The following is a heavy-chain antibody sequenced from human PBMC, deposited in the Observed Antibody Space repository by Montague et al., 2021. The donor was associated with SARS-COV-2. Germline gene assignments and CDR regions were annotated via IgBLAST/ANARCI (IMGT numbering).Heavy chain of an antibody. Sequence: SETLSLTCTVSGGSMSDHYWAWIRQPPGKGLEWLAYIYYSGGTNSNASLKSRVSMSVDTSKNQFSLKLTSVTAADTAVYYCARAVSVRSAVNWFDPLGQGTRVPVSS. CDR1: GGSMSDHY. CDR3: ARAVSVRSAVNWFDP. CDR2: IYYSGGT. V-gene: IGHV4-59*11. D-gene: IGHD3-10*01. J-gene: IGHJ5*02.